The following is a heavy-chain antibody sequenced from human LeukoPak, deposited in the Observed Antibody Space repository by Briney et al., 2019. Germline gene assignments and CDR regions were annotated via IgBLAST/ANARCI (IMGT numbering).Heavy chain of an antibody. Sequence: PSETLSLTCTVSGGSISSYYWSWMRQPPGKGLEWIGYIYYSGSTNYNPSLKSRVTISVDTSKNQFSLKLSSVTAADTAVYYCARLPTNDWFDPWGQGTLVTVSS. CDR1: GGSISSYY. D-gene: IGHD5-24*01. CDR3: ARLPTNDWFDP. J-gene: IGHJ5*02. V-gene: IGHV4-59*08. CDR2: IYYSGST.